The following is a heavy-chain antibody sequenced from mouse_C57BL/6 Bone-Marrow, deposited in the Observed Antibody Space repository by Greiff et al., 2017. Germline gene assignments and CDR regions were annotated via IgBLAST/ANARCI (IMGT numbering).Heavy chain of an antibody. Sequence: EVQLVESGGGLVQPGGSLKLSCAASGFTFSDYGMAWVRQAPRKGPEWVAFISNLAYSIYYADTVTGRITISRENAKNTLYLEMSSLRSEDTAMYYCARDYGSSHWYLDDWGTGTTVTVSS. CDR3: ARDYGSSHWYLDD. V-gene: IGHV5-15*01. CDR2: ISNLAYSI. J-gene: IGHJ1*03. D-gene: IGHD1-1*01. CDR1: GFTFSDYG.